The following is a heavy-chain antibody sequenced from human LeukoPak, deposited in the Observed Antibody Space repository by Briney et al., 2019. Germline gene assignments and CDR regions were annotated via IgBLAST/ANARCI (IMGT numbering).Heavy chain of an antibody. D-gene: IGHD4-17*01. CDR2: ISYDGSNK. Sequence: PGGSLRLSCAASGFTFSSYAMHWVRQAPGKGLEWVAVISYDGSNKYYADSVKGRFTISRDNSKNTLYLQMNSLRAEDTAVYYCARDRYGDYVFDYWGQGTLVTVSS. J-gene: IGHJ4*02. V-gene: IGHV3-30-3*01. CDR1: GFTFSSYA. CDR3: ARDRYGDYVFDY.